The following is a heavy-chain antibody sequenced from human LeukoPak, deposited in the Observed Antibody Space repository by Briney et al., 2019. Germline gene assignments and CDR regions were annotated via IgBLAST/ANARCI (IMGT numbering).Heavy chain of an antibody. J-gene: IGHJ6*02. Sequence: GGSLRLSCAASGFTFNTYAMNWVRQAPGEGVEWVSGVSDSGRSTYYADSVKGRFTISRDNSKNTLYLQMNSLRAEDTAVYYCANLIDSSRKYGLDVWGQGTTVTVSS. CDR3: ANLIDSSRKYGLDV. CDR2: VSDSGRST. V-gene: IGHV3-23*01. CDR1: GFTFNTYA. D-gene: IGHD3-22*01.